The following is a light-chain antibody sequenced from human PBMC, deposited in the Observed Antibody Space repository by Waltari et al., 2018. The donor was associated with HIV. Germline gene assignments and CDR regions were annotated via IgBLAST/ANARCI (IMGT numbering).Light chain of an antibody. Sequence: SALTQPASVSGSPGQSITISCSGTGSDVGTSKYVSWYQQHPGKAPKLLIYEVFNRPSGISTRLSGSKSGNTASLTVSGLRTEDEADYYCTSYTTSTTLIFGGGTTVTVL. V-gene: IGLV2-14*01. J-gene: IGLJ2*01. CDR3: TSYTTSTTLI. CDR2: EVF. CDR1: GSDVGTSKY.